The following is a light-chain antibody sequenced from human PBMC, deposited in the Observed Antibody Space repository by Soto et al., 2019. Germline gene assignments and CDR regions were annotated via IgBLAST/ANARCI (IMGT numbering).Light chain of an antibody. CDR3: SSCAGNNNLV. V-gene: IGLV2-8*01. CDR2: EVS. Sequence: QSALTQPPSASGSPGQSVTISSTGTSSDVGGYNYVSWYQQHPGKAPKLMISEVSKRPSGVPDRFSGSKSGNTASLTVSGLQAEDEADYYCSSCAGNNNLVFGGGTKLTVL. CDR1: SSDVGGYNY. J-gene: IGLJ2*01.